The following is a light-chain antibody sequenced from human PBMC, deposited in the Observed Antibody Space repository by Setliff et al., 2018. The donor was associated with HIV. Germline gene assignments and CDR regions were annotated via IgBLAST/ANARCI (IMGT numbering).Light chain of an antibody. CDR2: DVT. Sequence: QSALTQPRSVSGSPGQSVTISCTGTSSDVFGYHYVSWYQQHPGKAPKLMIYDVTKRPSGVPDRFSGSKSGNTASLTISGLQAEEEADYYCCSYVGRDPLGFGIGTKVTV. CDR1: SSDVFGYHY. V-gene: IGLV2-11*01. J-gene: IGLJ1*01. CDR3: CSYVGRDPLG.